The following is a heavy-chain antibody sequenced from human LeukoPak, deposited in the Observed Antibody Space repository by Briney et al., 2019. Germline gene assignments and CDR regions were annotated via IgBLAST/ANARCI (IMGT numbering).Heavy chain of an antibody. Sequence: PGGSLRLSCAASGFTFSSYWMSWVRQAPGKGLEWVANTNQDGSDKYYVDSVKGRFTISRDNAKNSPYLQMNSLRAEDTAVYYCASKGREDYNFPFDNWGQGALVSVSS. CDR2: TNQDGSDK. CDR1: GFTFSSYW. V-gene: IGHV3-7*01. CDR3: ASKGREDYNFPFDN. J-gene: IGHJ4*02. D-gene: IGHD5-24*01.